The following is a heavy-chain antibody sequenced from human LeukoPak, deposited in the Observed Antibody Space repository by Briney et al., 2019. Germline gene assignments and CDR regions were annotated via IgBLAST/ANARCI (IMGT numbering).Heavy chain of an antibody. Sequence: GGSLRLSCAASGFTFSSYGMHWVRQAPGKGLEWVAVIWYDGSNKYYADSVKGRFTISRDNSKNTLYLQMNSLRAEDTAVYYCARVGDSSGYYSYYWGQETLVTVSS. CDR1: GFTFSSYG. CDR3: ARVGDSSGYYSYY. V-gene: IGHV3-33*01. CDR2: IWYDGSNK. D-gene: IGHD3-22*01. J-gene: IGHJ4*02.